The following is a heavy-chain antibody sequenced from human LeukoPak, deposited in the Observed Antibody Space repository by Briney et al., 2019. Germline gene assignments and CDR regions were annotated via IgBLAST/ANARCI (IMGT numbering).Heavy chain of an antibody. CDR3: ATPSGGSRRYFDY. CDR1: GGTFSSYA. CDR2: IIPIFGIA. J-gene: IGHJ4*02. Sequence: ASVEVSCKASGGTFSSYAISWVRQAPGQGLEWMGRIIPIFGIANYAQRFQGRVTITADKSTSTAYMELSSLRSEDTAVYYCATPSGGSRRYFDYWGQGTLVTVSS. D-gene: IGHD3-16*01. V-gene: IGHV1-69*04.